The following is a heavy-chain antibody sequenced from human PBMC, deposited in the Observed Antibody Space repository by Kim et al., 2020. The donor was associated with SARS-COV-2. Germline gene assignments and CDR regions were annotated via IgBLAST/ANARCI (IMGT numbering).Heavy chain of an antibody. V-gene: IGHV5-51*01. D-gene: IGHD1-1*01. CDR2: IYPDDSDT. J-gene: IGHJ6*02. CDR3: ARRKEMGTMRGGMDV. CDR1: GYAFTNYW. Sequence: GESLKISCKGSGYAFTNYWIGWVRQMPGKGLEWMGIIYPDDSDTRYSPSFQGPVIIPADKPISTAYLQWSSLKASYTATYYCARRKEMGTMRGGMDVWGQGSTVTVSS.